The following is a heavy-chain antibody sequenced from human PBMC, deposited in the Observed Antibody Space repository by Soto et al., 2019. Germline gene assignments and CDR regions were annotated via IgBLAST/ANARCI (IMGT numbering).Heavy chain of an antibody. CDR1: GFTFSSYA. CDR3: ARNPQDVVAGTDY. Sequence: QVELVESGGGVVQPGRSLRLSCAASGFTFSSYAMHWVRQAPGKGLEWVAVISYDGSNKYYADSVKGRFTISRDNSKNTLYLQMNSLRAEDTAVYYCARNPQDVVAGTDYWGQGTLVTVSS. CDR2: ISYDGSNK. D-gene: IGHD6-19*01. V-gene: IGHV3-30-3*01. J-gene: IGHJ4*02.